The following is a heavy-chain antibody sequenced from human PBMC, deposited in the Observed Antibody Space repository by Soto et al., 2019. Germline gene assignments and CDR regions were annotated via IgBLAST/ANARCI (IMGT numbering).Heavy chain of an antibody. J-gene: IGHJ6*04. Sequence: TFGNHGMRRVRQAPGKGLEWVAVISYDGSNKYYADSVKGRFTISRDNSKNTLYLQMDSLRAEDTAVYYSAKAFLAQQLVGYDYSGMEVWGKGTTVTVSS. CDR2: ISYDGSNK. CDR1: TFGNHG. CDR3: AKAFLAQQLVGYDYSGMEV. V-gene: IGHV3-30*18. D-gene: IGHD6-13*01.